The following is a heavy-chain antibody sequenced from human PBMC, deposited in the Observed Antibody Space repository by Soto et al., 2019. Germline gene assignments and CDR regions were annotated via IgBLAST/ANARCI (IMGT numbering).Heavy chain of an antibody. CDR2: ISAYNGNI. Sequence: ASAKASCKAPAYTFTNYAISWVRQAHGQGLEWMGWISAYNGNINYAQKFLGRVTMTTDTSTSSAYLEVRSLRSDDTVVYYCARSGRRWNLREFDSWGQGTLVTVSS. J-gene: IGHJ4*02. D-gene: IGHD1-7*01. CDR1: AYTFTNYA. V-gene: IGHV1-18*01. CDR3: ARSGRRWNLREFDS.